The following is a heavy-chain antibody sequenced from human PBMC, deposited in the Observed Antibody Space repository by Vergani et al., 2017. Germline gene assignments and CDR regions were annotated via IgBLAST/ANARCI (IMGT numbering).Heavy chain of an antibody. V-gene: IGHV4-39*07. J-gene: IGHJ4*02. CDR2: IYYSGST. CDR1: GGSISSSSYY. Sequence: QLQLQESGPGLVKPSETLSLTCTVSGGSISSSSYYWGWIRQPPGKGLEWIGSIYYSGSTYYNPSLKSRVTISVDTSKNQFSLKLSSVTAADTAVYYCARDPVHLAPGYWGQGTLVTVSS. CDR3: ARDPVHLAPGY. D-gene: IGHD3-10*01.